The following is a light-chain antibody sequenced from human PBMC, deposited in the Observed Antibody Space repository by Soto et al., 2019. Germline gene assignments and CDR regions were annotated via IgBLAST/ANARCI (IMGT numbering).Light chain of an antibody. CDR1: QRAYSN. CDR3: QQYTNWPPNT. V-gene: IGKV3-15*01. J-gene: IGKJ5*01. CDR2: GAS. Sequence: IVLPQSPDTLSVSPGESATLSCRASQRAYSNLAWYQQRPGQAPRLLIYGASTRATGVPARFSGRGSGTEFTLTISSLQSEAFAVYYCQQYTNWPPNTLGQGTRLEI.